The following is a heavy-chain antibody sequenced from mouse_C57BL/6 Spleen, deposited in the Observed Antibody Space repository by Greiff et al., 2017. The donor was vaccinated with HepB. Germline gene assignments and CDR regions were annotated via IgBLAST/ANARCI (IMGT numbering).Heavy chain of an antibody. Sequence: EVHLVESGGDLVKPGGSLKLSCAASGFTFSSYGMSWVRQTPDKRLEWVATISSGGSYTYYPDSVKGRFTISRDNAKNTLYLQMSSLKSEDTAMYYCAITGTEVDYWGQGTTLTVSS. CDR2: ISSGGSYT. CDR3: AITGTEVDY. CDR1: GFTFSSYG. D-gene: IGHD4-1*01. J-gene: IGHJ2*01. V-gene: IGHV5-6*01.